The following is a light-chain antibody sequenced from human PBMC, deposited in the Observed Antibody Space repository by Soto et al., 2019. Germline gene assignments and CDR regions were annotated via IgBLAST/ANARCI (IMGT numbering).Light chain of an antibody. CDR2: EDN. CDR1: SGSIASNY. CDR3: QSYDSTNQV. J-gene: IGLJ3*02. V-gene: IGLV6-57*01. Sequence: NFMLTQPHSVSESPGKTVIISCTRSSGSIASNYVQGYQQRPGSSPTTVIYEDNQRPSGVPDRFSGSIDSSSNSASLTISGLETEDEADYFSQSYDSTNQVFGGGTKLTVL.